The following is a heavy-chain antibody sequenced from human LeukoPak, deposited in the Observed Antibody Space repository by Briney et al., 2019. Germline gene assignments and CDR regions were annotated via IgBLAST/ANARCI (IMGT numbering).Heavy chain of an antibody. CDR3: ATSITTPGAFDI. Sequence: GGSLRLSCAASSITSTKAWMNWVRQAPGKGLEWVARIVSETVGGRTDYAASVKGRFTISRDDSKGTLFLQMSSLKIEDTAVYYCATSITTPGAFDIWGQGVLVTVSS. V-gene: IGHV3-15*07. CDR2: IVSETVGGRT. J-gene: IGHJ4*02. D-gene: IGHD1-1*01. CDR1: SITSTKAW.